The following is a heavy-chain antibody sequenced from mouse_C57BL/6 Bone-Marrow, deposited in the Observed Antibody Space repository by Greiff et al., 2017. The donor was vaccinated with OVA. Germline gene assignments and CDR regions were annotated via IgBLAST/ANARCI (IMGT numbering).Heavy chain of an antibody. CDR3: AEDYAMDY. CDR1: GFSLTSYG. J-gene: IGHJ4*01. Sequence: VQLQQSGPGLVQPSQSLSITCTVSGFSLTSYGVHWVRQSPGKGLEWLGVIWRGGSTDYNAAFMSRPSITKDNSKSQVFFKMNSLQADDTAIYYCAEDYAMDYWGQGTSVTVSS. V-gene: IGHV2-5*01. CDR2: IWRGGST.